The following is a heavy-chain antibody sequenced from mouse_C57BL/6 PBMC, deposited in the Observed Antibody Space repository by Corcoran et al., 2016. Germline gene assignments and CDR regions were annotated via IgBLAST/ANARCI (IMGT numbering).Heavy chain of an antibody. J-gene: IGHJ4*01. CDR1: GYTFTDYS. CDR2: INPNNGGT. V-gene: IGHV1-26*01. CDR3: SRPPEGYAMDY. Sequence: EVQLQQSGPELVKPGASVKITCKASGYTFTDYSMNWVMQRHGKSLEWIVDINPNNGGTSYNQKFKGKATLTVDKSSSTAYMELRSLTSEDSAVYYCSRPPEGYAMDYCGQGTSVTVSS.